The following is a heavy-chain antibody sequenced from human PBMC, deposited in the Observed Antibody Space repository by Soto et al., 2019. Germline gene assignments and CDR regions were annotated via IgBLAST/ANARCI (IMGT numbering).Heavy chain of an antibody. J-gene: IGHJ4*02. D-gene: IGHD2-15*01. Sequence: GRSLRRSCAASGFSFSTYWMSWVRQAPGKGLEWVANIKKDGSETYYVDSVKGRFTISRDNAKNSLYLQMNSLRADDTAVYYCARYCSGGSCYDYWGQGNLVTVS. CDR1: GFSFSTYW. V-gene: IGHV3-7*01. CDR2: IKKDGSET. CDR3: ARYCSGGSCYDY.